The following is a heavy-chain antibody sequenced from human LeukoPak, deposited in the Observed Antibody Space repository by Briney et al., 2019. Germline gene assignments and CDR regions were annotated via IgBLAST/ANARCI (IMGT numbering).Heavy chain of an antibody. CDR3: ARAARGSGSPPVAFDY. CDR2: INWNGGST. V-gene: IGHV3-20*04. D-gene: IGHD1-26*01. Sequence: GVLRLSCAASGFTFDDYGMSWVRQAPGKGLEWVSGINWNGGSTGYADSVKGRLTISRDNAKNSLYLQMNSLRAEDTALYYCARAARGSGSPPVAFDYWGQGTLVTVSS. J-gene: IGHJ4*02. CDR1: GFTFDDYG.